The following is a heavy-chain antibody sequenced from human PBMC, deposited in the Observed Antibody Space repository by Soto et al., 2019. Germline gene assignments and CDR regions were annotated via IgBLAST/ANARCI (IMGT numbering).Heavy chain of an antibody. CDR3: ARVPWGYYYYGMDV. V-gene: IGHV4-30-4*01. CDR1: GGSISSGDYD. CDR2: IYYSGST. J-gene: IGHJ6*02. D-gene: IGHD3-16*01. Sequence: PSETLSITFTVSGGSISSGDYDWSWIRQPPGKGLEWIGYIYYSGSTYYNPSLKSRVTISVDTSKNQFSLKLSSVTAADTAVYYCARVPWGYYYYGMDVWGQGTTVTVSS.